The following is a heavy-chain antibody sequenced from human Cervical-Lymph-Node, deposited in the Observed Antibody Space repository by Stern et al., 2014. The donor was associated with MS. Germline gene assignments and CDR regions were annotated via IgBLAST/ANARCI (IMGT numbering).Heavy chain of an antibody. Sequence: VQLVQSGAEVKKPGESLKISCTGSGYSFTSYYILWVRHVPGNGLEWMGIIQPGDSETRYSPSFQGQVTISADKSINTAYLQWRSLKASDTAMYYCARTRYSSSWYTFDPWGQGTLVTVSS. J-gene: IGHJ5*02. V-gene: IGHV5-51*03. CDR3: ARTRYSSSWYTFDP. CDR2: IQPGDSET. D-gene: IGHD6-13*01. CDR1: GYSFTSYY.